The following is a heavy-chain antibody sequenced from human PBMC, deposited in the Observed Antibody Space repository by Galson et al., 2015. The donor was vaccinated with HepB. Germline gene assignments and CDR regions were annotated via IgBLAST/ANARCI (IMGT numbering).Heavy chain of an antibody. CDR3: ITEKGAIQERKGAFDF. J-gene: IGHJ4*02. V-gene: IGHV3-15*01. CDR1: GFTFSNVW. D-gene: IGHD2-2*02. CDR2: FKSKTDGGTA. Sequence: LRLSCAASGFTFSNVWMSWVRQAPGKGLEWVGRFKSKTDGGTADYAAPVKGRFTISRDDSKNTLYLQMNSLKIEDTAVYYCITEKGAIQERKGAFDFWGQGTLVTVSS.